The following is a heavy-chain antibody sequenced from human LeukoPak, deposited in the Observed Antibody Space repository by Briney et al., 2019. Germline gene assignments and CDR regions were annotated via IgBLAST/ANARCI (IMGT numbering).Heavy chain of an antibody. J-gene: IGHJ5*02. CDR1: GGSISSGGYY. Sequence: SETLSLTCTVSGGSISSGGYYWSWIRQHPGKGLEWIGYIYYSGSTYYNPSLKSRLTISIDTSKNQFSLKLSSVTAADPAVYYCVRDRVRGTITYAGFDPWGQGTLVTVSS. D-gene: IGHD3-10*01. CDR2: IYYSGST. V-gene: IGHV4-31*03. CDR3: VRDRVRGTITYAGFDP.